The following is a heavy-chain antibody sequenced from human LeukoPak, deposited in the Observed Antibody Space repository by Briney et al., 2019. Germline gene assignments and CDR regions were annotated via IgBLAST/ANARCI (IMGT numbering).Heavy chain of an antibody. D-gene: IGHD2-15*01. J-gene: IGHJ4*02. CDR1: GFTVSSNY. CDR3: ARETCSGGSCYGFDY. V-gene: IGHV3-66*01. Sequence: GGSLRLSCAASGFTVSSNYMSWVHQAPGKGLEWVSVIYSGGSTYYADSVKGRFTISRDNSKNTLYLQMNSLRAEDTAVYYCARETCSGGSCYGFDYWGQGTLVTVSS. CDR2: IYSGGST.